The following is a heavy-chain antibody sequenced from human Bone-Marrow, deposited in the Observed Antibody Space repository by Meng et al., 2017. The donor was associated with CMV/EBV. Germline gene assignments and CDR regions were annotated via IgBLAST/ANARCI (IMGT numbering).Heavy chain of an antibody. CDR1: GFTFDDYA. CDR3: AKDRREGYNYGNPDY. D-gene: IGHD5-24*01. J-gene: IGHJ4*02. CDR2: ISWDGGST. Sequence: SCAASGFTFDDYAMHWVRQAPGKGLEWVSLISWDGGSTYYADSVKGRFTISRDNSKNSLYLQMNSLRAEDTALYYCAKDRREGYNYGNPDYWGQGTLVTVSS. V-gene: IGHV3-43D*03.